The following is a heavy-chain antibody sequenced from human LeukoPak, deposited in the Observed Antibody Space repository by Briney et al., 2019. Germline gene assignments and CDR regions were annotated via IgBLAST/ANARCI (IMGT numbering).Heavy chain of an antibody. CDR2: INGGGYNT. V-gene: IGHV3-23*01. Sequence: PGGSLRLSCAASGFTFNNYVMSWVRQAPGKGLEWVSTINGGGYNTYYADSVKGRFTISRDNSKNTLYLQVNTLRAEDTAVYYCASASGIYGSGWYFDYWGQGALVTVCS. D-gene: IGHD6-19*01. CDR1: GFTFNNYV. CDR3: ASASGIYGSGWYFDY. J-gene: IGHJ4*02.